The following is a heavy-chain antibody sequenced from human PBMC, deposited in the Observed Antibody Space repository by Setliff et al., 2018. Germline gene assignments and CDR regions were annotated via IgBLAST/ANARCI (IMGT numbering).Heavy chain of an antibody. CDR1: GVSFSDYY. Sequence: PSETLSLTCTVYGVSFSDYYWGWVRQPPGKGLEWIGEINHSGSTYYNPSLKSRVTMSVDTSKRQFSLKLGSATAADTAVYYCARDMGQPYYFESWGLGTLVTVSS. V-gene: IGHV4-34*10. CDR3: ARDMGQPYYFES. D-gene: IGHD1-1*01. CDR2: INHSGST. J-gene: IGHJ4*02.